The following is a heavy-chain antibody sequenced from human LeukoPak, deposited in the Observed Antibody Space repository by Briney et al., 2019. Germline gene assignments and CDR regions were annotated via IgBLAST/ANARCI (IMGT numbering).Heavy chain of an antibody. V-gene: IGHV3-73*01. J-gene: IGHJ4*02. CDR1: GFTFSGSA. Sequence: GGSLRLSCAASGFTFSGSAMHWVRQASGKGLEWVGRIRSKANSYATAYAASVKGRFTISRDNAKNTLYLQMNSLRAEDTAVYYCARDTDTVTTILDYWGQGTLVTVSS. CDR3: ARDTDTVTTILDY. D-gene: IGHD4-17*01. CDR2: IRSKANSYAT.